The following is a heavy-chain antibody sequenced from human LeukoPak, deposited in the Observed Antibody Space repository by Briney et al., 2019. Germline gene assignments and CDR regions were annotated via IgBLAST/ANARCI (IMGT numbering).Heavy chain of an antibody. CDR3: ARGPGWSGYFA. J-gene: IGHJ4*02. CDR1: GFTFSSYS. Sequence: GRSLRLSCAASGFTFSSYSMNWVRQAPGKGPEWVSYISSSSSTIYYADSVKGRFTISRDNAKNSLYLQMNSLRAEDTAVYYCARGPGWSGYFAWGQGTLVTVSS. CDR2: ISSSSSTI. V-gene: IGHV3-48*01. D-gene: IGHD3-3*01.